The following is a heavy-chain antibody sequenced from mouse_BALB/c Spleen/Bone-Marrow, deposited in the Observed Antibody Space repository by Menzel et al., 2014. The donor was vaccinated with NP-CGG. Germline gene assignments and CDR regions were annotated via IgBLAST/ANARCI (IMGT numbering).Heavy chain of an antibody. V-gene: IGHV5-9-2*01. CDR2: ISGGGSYT. CDR1: GFTSNNYG. J-gene: IGHJ3*01. Sequence: EVKLMESGGGLVKSGGSLKLSCAASGFTSNNYGMSWVRQTPEKRLEWVATISGGGSYTFYPDSVKGRFTISRDNAKNDLYLQLSSLRSEDTALYYCARHAYYDQTEVSFVYWGQGTLVTVSA. D-gene: IGHD2-4*01. CDR3: ARHAYYDQTEVSFVY.